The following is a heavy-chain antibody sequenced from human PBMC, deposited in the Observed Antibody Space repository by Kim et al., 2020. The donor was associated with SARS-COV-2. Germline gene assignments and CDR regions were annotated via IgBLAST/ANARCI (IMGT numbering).Heavy chain of an antibody. D-gene: IGHD3-3*01. Sequence: SETLSLTCTVSGASITSNNYFWGWISQSPGRGLEWIGRASHSGSAYYNPSLKNRVTVSVDAFKNQFSLKLTYVTAADTAVYFCARSDGVPISEWLRPTWFDPWGQGTLVTVSS. V-gene: IGHV4-39*01. CDR3: ARSDGVPISEWLRPTWFDP. CDR2: ASHSGSA. J-gene: IGHJ5*02. CDR1: GASITSNNYF.